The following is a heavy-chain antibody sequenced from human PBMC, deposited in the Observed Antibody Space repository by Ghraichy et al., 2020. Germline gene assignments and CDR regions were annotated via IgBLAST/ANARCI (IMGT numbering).Heavy chain of an antibody. CDR1: GGSISSSSYY. Sequence: SETLSLTCTVSGGSISSSSYYWGWIRQPPGKGLEWIGTFYYSGNTYYNPSLKSRVTISVDTSKNQFSLKVSSVTAADTAVYYCARQPRSGYSNGFFAFDIWGQGTMVTVSS. CDR2: FYYSGNT. V-gene: IGHV4-39*01. D-gene: IGHD5-18*01. CDR3: ARQPRSGYSNGFFAFDI. J-gene: IGHJ3*02.